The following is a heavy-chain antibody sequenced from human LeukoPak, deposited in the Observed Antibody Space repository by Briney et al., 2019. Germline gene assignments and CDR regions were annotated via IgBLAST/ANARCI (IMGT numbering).Heavy chain of an antibody. D-gene: IGHD1-1*01. CDR3: ARDPLSTNDFDI. CDR1: GDSISSRTYY. J-gene: IGHJ3*02. Sequence: SETLSLTCSVSGDSISSRTYYWTWIRQHPEKGLEWIGYIWNSGSTNYNPSLKSRVTISVDTSKNQFSLKLSSVTAADTAVYFCARDPLSTNDFDIWGQGTMVTVSS. V-gene: IGHV4-31*03. CDR2: IWNSGST.